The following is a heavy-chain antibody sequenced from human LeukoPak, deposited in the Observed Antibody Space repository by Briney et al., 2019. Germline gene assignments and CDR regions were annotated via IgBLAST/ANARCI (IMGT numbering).Heavy chain of an antibody. J-gene: IGHJ3*02. Sequence: PGGSLRLSCAASGFTFSSYSMNWVRQAPGKGLEWVSSISSSSSYIYYADSVKGRFTISRDNAKNSLYLQMNSLRAEDTAVYYCARFGPGTNAFDIWGQGTMVTVSS. CDR3: ARFGPGTNAFDI. CDR1: GFTFSSYS. V-gene: IGHV3-21*01. CDR2: ISSSSSYI. D-gene: IGHD2-2*01.